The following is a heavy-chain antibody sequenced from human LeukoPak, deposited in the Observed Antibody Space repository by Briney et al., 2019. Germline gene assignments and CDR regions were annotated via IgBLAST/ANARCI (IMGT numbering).Heavy chain of an antibody. V-gene: IGHV3-48*01. CDR1: GFTFSSYS. Sequence: PGGSLRLSCAASGFTFSSYSMNWVRQAPGKGLEWVSHIRSGGDNIHYADSVRGRFTISRDSAKNSLYLQMNSLRVEDTAVYFCVRDAQFAFDIWGQGTMVTVSS. CDR2: IRSGGDNI. CDR3: VRDAQFAFDI. D-gene: IGHD5-24*01. J-gene: IGHJ3*02.